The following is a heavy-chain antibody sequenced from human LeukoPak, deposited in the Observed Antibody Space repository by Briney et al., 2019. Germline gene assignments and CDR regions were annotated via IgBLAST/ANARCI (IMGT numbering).Heavy chain of an antibody. J-gene: IGHJ4*02. CDR1: GGSISSYY. V-gene: IGHV4-59*08. Sequence: PSETLSLTCTVSGGSISSYYWSWIRQPPGKGLEWIGYMSYSGNTNYNPSLKSRVTISVDTSKNQFSLKLSSVTAADTAVYYCAGQRGSGYDFDYWGQGTLVTVSS. CDR3: AGQRGSGYDFDY. CDR2: MSYSGNT. D-gene: IGHD5-12*01.